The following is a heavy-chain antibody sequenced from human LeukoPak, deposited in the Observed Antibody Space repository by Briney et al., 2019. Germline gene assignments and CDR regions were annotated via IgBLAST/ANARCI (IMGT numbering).Heavy chain of an antibody. V-gene: IGHV1-18*01. D-gene: IGHD6-19*01. Sequence: GASVKVSCKASGGTFSSYAISWVRQAPGQGLEWMGWISAYNGNTNYAQKLQGRVTMTTDTSTSTAYMELRSLRSDDTAVYYCARDWGAVAGYHTDYWGQGTLVTVSS. CDR3: ARDWGAVAGYHTDY. CDR2: ISAYNGNT. J-gene: IGHJ4*02. CDR1: GGTFSSYA.